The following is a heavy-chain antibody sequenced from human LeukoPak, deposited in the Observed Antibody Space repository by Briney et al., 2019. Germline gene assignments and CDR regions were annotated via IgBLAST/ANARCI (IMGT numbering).Heavy chain of an antibody. D-gene: IGHD2-15*01. CDR3: ARELDCSGGSCTIDY. V-gene: IGHV4-39*01. Sequence: SSETLSLTCTVSGGSISSSSYYWGWIRQPQGKGLEWIGSIYYSGSTYYNPSLKSRVTISVDTSKNQFSLKLSSVTAADTAVYYCARELDCSGGSCTIDYWGQGTLVTVSS. CDR1: GGSISSSSYY. J-gene: IGHJ4*02. CDR2: IYYSGST.